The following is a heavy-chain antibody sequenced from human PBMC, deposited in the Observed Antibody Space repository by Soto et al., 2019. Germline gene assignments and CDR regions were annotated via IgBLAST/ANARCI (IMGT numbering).Heavy chain of an antibody. CDR3: ARLGSSGWYQGSYFDY. D-gene: IGHD6-19*01. Sequence: QLQLQESGPGLVKPSETLSLTCTISGGSISRNNHYWGWIRQSPGKGLEWIGSIPFSGSTNYNPSLKSRDTISLETSMNQFSLSMSSVTAADTAVFYCARLGSSGWYQGSYFDYWGQGILVTVSS. V-gene: IGHV4-39*01. J-gene: IGHJ4*02. CDR1: GGSISRNNHY. CDR2: IPFSGST.